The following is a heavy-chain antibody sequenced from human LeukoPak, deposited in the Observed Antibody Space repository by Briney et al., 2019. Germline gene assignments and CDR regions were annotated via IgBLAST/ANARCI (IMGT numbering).Heavy chain of an antibody. Sequence: PSETLSLTCAVSGASISGSGYYWGWIRQPPGKGLEWIGNIYSSGSTYYNASLKSRVTISVDKSKNQFSLKLSSVTAADTAVYYCARYIVVVTAISGYFDYWGQGTLVTVSS. CDR2: IYSSGST. CDR3: ARYIVVVTAISGYFDY. D-gene: IGHD2-21*02. J-gene: IGHJ4*02. CDR1: GASISGSGYY. V-gene: IGHV4-39*07.